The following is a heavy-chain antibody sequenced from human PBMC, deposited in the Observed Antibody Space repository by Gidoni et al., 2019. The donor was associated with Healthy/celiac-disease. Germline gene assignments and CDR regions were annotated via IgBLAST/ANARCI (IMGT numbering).Heavy chain of an antibody. CDR3: ATSSGGNFNFDY. Sequence: EVQLLESGGGLVQPGGSLRLSCAASGFTFSSYAMSWVRQAQGKGLEWVSAISGSGGSTYYADSVKGRFTISRDNSKNTLYLQMNSLRAEDTAVYYCATSSGGNFNFDYWGQGTLVTVSS. J-gene: IGHJ4*02. CDR2: ISGSGGST. CDR1: GFTFSSYA. V-gene: IGHV3-23*01. D-gene: IGHD2-15*01.